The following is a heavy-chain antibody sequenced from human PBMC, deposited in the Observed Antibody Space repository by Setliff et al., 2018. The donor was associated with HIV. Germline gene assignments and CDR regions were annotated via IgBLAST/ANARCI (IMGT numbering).Heavy chain of an antibody. D-gene: IGHD4-17*01. V-gene: IGHV4-39*01. CDR1: GGSISSANYY. J-gene: IGHJ3*02. Sequence: SETLSLTCTVSGGSISSANYYWSWIRQPPGKGLEWIGYIYYNGNAYYYNPSLNSRVIISVDTSKNQFSLRLNSVTAADTAVYYCARHSLGNIGDYIRIGAIDIWGQGTKVTVSS. CDR3: ARHSLGNIGDYIRIGAIDI. CDR2: IYYNGNAY.